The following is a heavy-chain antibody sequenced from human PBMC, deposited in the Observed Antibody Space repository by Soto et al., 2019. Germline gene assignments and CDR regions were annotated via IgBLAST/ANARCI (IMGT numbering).Heavy chain of an antibody. CDR1: GGSFSGYY. V-gene: IGHV4-34*01. Sequence: SETLSLTCAVYGGSFSGYYWSWIRQPPGKGLEWIGEINHSGSTNYNPSLKSRVTISVDTSKNQFSLKLSSVTAADTAVYYCARGVIAAADAFDYWGQGTLVTVSS. CDR3: ARGVIAAADAFDY. J-gene: IGHJ4*02. CDR2: INHSGST. D-gene: IGHD6-13*01.